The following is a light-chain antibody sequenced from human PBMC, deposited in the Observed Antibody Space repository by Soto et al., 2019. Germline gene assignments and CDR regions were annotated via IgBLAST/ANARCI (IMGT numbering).Light chain of an antibody. J-gene: IGKJ1*01. V-gene: IGKV1-39*01. CDR2: AAS. CDR1: QSVSIY. CDR3: QQSYNTPRT. Sequence: DIQLTQSPSSLSASVGDRVTISCRASQSVSIYLNWYQQKPGKAPKLLIYAASSLQSGVPSRFSGSGSGTDFTHTISSLQPEDSATYYCQQSYNTPRTFGQGTKVEIK.